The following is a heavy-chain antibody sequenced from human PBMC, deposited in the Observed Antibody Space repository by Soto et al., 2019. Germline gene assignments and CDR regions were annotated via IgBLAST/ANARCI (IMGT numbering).Heavy chain of an antibody. CDR3: VGVFTYDKSVYLGFL. V-gene: IGHV1-18*01. CDR1: GYNFDSYG. J-gene: IGHJ1*01. Sequence: GASVKVSCKASGYNFDSYGISWVRQAPGQGLQWMGWISTYTGNTHYSQNFQGRLRMTTDTSTKIAYLQLRSLRTDDTAGYYRVGVFTYDKSVYLGFLWAKGTVFSATS. D-gene: IGHD3-22*01. CDR2: ISTYTGNT.